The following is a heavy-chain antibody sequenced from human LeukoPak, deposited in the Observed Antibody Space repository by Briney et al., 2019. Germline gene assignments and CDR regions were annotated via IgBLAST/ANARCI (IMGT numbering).Heavy chain of an antibody. D-gene: IGHD3-16*02. CDR1: GYTLTELS. J-gene: IGHJ1*01. V-gene: IGHV1-24*01. Sequence: ASVKVSCKVSGYTLTELSMHWVRQAPGKGLVWMGGFDPEDGETIYAQKFQGRVTMTEDTSTDTAYMELSGLRSEDTAVYYCATVIKFWPLLYFQHWGQGTLVTVSS. CDR2: FDPEDGET. CDR3: ATVIKFWPLLYFQH.